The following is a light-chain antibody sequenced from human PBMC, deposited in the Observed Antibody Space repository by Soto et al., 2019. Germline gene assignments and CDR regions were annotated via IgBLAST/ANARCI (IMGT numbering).Light chain of an antibody. CDR3: QQYNTYSPGYT. CDR2: EAS. J-gene: IGKJ2*01. CDR1: ESINNW. V-gene: IGKV1-5*03. Sequence: DIQMTQSPSTLSASVGDRVTIICRASESINNWLAWYQQKPGKAPNLLIYEASSLESGVPSRFSGSGSGTEFTLTISSLQPDDFATYYCQQYNTYSPGYTFGQGTKLEIK.